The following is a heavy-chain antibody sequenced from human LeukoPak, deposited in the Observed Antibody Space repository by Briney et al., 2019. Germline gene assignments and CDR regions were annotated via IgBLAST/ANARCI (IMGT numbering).Heavy chain of an antibody. J-gene: IGHJ4*02. CDR3: ARDRVGAFFDY. V-gene: IGHV1-46*01. CDR1: GYTLTELS. Sequence: ASVKVSCKVSGYTLTELSMHWVRQAPGQGLEWMGTINPNPHEDITTYAQKFQDRVTMTKDPAMSTVYMELSSLTSEDTAVYYCARDRVGAFFDYWGQGTLVTVSS. D-gene: IGHD1-26*01. CDR2: INPNPHEDIT.